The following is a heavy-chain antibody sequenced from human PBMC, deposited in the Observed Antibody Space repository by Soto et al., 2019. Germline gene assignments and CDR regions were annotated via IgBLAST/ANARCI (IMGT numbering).Heavy chain of an antibody. Sequence: GGSLRLSCAASGFTFSSYSMNWVRQAPGKGLEWVSSISSSSSYIYYADSVKGRFTISRDNAKNSLYLQMNSLRAEDTAVYYCATEYSGWLYYFDYWGQGTLVTVSS. V-gene: IGHV3-21*01. CDR2: ISSSSSYI. CDR3: ATEYSGWLYYFDY. J-gene: IGHJ4*02. CDR1: GFTFSSYS. D-gene: IGHD5-12*01.